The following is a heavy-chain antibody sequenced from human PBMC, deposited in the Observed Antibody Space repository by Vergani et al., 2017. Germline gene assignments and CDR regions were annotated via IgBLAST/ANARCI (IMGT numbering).Heavy chain of an antibody. J-gene: IGHJ5*02. CDR2: ISGSGGST. CDR1: GFTFSSYA. CDR3: AKDTAAAGPSWFDP. D-gene: IGHD6-13*01. Sequence: EVQLLESGGGLVQPGGSLRLSCAASGFTFSSYAMSWVRQAPGKGLEWVSAISGSGGSTYYADSVKGRFTISRDNSENTLYLQMNGLRAEDTAVYYWAKDTAAAGPSWFDPWGQGTLVTVSS. V-gene: IGHV3-23*01.